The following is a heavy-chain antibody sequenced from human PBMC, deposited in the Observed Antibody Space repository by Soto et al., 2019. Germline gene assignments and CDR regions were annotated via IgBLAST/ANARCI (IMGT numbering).Heavy chain of an antibody. J-gene: IGHJ6*02. Sequence: SVKVSCKASGGTFSIYAISWVLQSALQWLDWMGGIIPIFGTANYAQKFQGRVTITADESTSTAYMELSSLRSEDTAVYYCARGFKDIVVVPAAKMYGAPYYYYYGMDVWGQGTTVTVSS. CDR3: ARGFKDIVVVPAAKMYGAPYYYYYGMDV. D-gene: IGHD2-2*01. CDR1: GGTFSIYA. V-gene: IGHV1-69*13. CDR2: IIPIFGTA.